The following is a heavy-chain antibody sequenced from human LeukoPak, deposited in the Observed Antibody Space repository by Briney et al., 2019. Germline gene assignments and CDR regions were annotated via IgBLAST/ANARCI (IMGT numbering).Heavy chain of an antibody. CDR1: DYSFTSYW. CDR3: AIGKLGRFDS. Sequence: GESLKISCMGSDYSFTSYWIGWVRQMPGKGLEWMGILYPGDSDTRYRPSFQGQVTISADKSISTAYLRWSSLRAEDTAIYYCAIGKLGRFDSWGQGTLVTVSS. D-gene: IGHD7-27*01. V-gene: IGHV5-51*01. CDR2: LYPGDSDT. J-gene: IGHJ4*02.